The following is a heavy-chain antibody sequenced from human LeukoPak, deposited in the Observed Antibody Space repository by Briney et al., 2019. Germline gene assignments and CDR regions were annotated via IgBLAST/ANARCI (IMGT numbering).Heavy chain of an antibody. CDR2: ISGSGAGT. V-gene: IGHV3-23*01. J-gene: IGHJ4*02. CDR3: AKVGGYGSGSYYKSYFDY. Sequence: GGSLRLSCAASKFTFSSYAMSWVRQAPGKGLEWVSAISGSGAGTSYADSVKGRFTISRDNSKNTLYLQMNSLRAEDTAVYYCAKVGGYGSGSYYKSYFDYWGQGTLVTVSS. D-gene: IGHD3-10*01. CDR1: KFTFSSYA.